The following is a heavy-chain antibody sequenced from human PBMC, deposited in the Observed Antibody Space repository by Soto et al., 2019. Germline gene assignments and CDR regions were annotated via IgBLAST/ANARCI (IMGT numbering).Heavy chain of an antibody. CDR1: GFTLSSNG. V-gene: IGHV3-33*01. J-gene: IGHJ4*02. CDR2: LWYDGRNK. CDR3: ARGSGATYWSLDQ. Sequence: ESGGGVVQPGRSLRLSCAASGFTLSSNGMHWVRQAPGKGLEWVAVLWYDGRNKYYAESVKGRVTISRDNSKNTLYLQMNSLRVEDTAVYYCARGSGATYWSLDQWGQGTLVTVSS. D-gene: IGHD1-26*01.